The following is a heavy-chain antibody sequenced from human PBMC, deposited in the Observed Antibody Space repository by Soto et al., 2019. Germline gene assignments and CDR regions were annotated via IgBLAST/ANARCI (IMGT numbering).Heavy chain of an antibody. CDR1: GGTIRSSNYY. CDR2: IDYSGST. Sequence: SSETLSLTCTVSGGTIRSSNYYWAWIRQPPGKGLEWIGSIDYSGSTYYNPSLKSRVTISVDTSKNHFSLKLCSVTAADTALYYCSRRAPEGFDPWGQGTLVTVSS. J-gene: IGHJ5*02. V-gene: IGHV4-39*02. CDR3: SRRAPEGFDP.